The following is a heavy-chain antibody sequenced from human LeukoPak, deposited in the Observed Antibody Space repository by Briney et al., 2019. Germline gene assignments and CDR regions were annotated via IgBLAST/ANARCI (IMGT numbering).Heavy chain of an antibody. J-gene: IGHJ5*02. D-gene: IGHD6-19*01. CDR1: VGTFSSYA. CDR2: IIPIFGTA. V-gene: IGHV1-69*01. CDR3: ARDLAYSSGVRAGWFDP. Sequence: GSSVKVSCKASVGTFSSYAISWVRQAPGQGLEWVGGIIPIFGTANYAQKFQGRVTITAEESTSTAYMVLSSLRSEDTAVYYCARDLAYSSGVRAGWFDPWGQGTLVTVSS.